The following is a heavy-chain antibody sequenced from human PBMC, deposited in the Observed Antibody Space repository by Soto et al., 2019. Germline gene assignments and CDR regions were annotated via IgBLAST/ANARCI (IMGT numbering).Heavy chain of an antibody. CDR3: ARVSDIVATMEVFDY. D-gene: IGHD5-12*01. CDR1: CGSFSGYY. CDR2: INHSGST. Sequence: PSETLSLTCAVYCGSFSGYYWSWIRQPPGKGLEWIGEINHSGSTNYNPSLKSRVTISVDTSKNQFSLKLSSVTAADTAVYYCARVSDIVATMEVFDYWGQGTLVTVSS. V-gene: IGHV4-34*01. J-gene: IGHJ4*02.